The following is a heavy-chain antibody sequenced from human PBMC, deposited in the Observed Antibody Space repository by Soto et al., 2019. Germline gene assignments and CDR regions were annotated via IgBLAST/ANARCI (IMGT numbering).Heavy chain of an antibody. V-gene: IGHV1-46*01. CDR1: GFTLTNYY. Sequence: GASVKVSCKASGFTLTNYYIHWLRQTPGQGLEWMGIINPSSGDTHYAQKFQGRVTISVDTSKTQFSLKLSSVTAADTAVYFCARNKYNNSWGRDWFDPWGQGTLVTVSS. J-gene: IGHJ5*02. CDR2: INPSSGDT. D-gene: IGHD3-16*01. CDR3: ARNKYNNSWGRDWFDP.